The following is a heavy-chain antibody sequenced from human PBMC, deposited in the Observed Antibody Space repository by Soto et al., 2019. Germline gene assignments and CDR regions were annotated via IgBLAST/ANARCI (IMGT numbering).Heavy chain of an antibody. CDR2: ISSSSSYI. CDR1: GFTFSSYS. D-gene: IGHD2-21*02. CDR3: ARVRGDSSLYADY. Sequence: GESLKISCAASGFTFSSYSMNWVRQAPGKGLEWVSSISSSSSYIYYADSVKGRFTISRDNAKNSLYLQMNSLRAEDTAVYYCARVRGDSSLYADYWGQGTLVTVSS. J-gene: IGHJ4*02. V-gene: IGHV3-21*01.